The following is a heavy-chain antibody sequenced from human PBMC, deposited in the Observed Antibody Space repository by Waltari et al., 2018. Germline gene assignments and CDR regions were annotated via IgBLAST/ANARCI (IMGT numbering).Heavy chain of an antibody. CDR1: GGSFSGSY. V-gene: IGHV4-34*01. D-gene: IGHD6-6*01. J-gene: IGHJ4*02. CDR2: INHSGST. Sequence: QVQLQQWGAGLLKPSETLSLTCAVYGGSFSGSYWSWIRQPPGKGLEWIGEINHSGSTNYNPSLKSRVTISVDTSKNQFSLKLSSVTAADTAVYYCASPGYSSSRREDYWGQGTLVTVSS. CDR3: ASPGYSSSRREDY.